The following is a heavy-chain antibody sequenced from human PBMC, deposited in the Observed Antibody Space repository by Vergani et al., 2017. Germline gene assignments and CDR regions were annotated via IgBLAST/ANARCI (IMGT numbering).Heavy chain of an antibody. V-gene: IGHV3-30*02. J-gene: IGHJ4*02. Sequence: QVQLVESGGGVVQRGGSLRLSCATSGFTLSNYNMQWIRQGPGKGLEFVAFIQFDGSNQYYAESVKGRFTLSRDFSKYTLYLQMNSLRTDDKATYYCAKHFRGWGIDYWGQGTQVIVSS. CDR2: IQFDGSNQ. CDR3: AKHFRGWGIDY. CDR1: GFTLSNYN. D-gene: IGHD3-16*01.